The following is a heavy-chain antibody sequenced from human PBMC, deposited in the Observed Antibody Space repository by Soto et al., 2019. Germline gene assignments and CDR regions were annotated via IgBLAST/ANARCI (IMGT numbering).Heavy chain of an antibody. CDR1: GFTLSNYA. D-gene: IGHD4-17*01. CDR3: ARNRDEYGGTSDAFDM. J-gene: IGHJ3*02. CDR2: ISHDGRNE. Sequence: PGGSLRLSCAASGFTLSNYAMHWVRQAPGKGLEWVAVISHDGRNEYYVDSVKGRFTISRDNSKSTLYLQMNSLRAEDTGIYYCARNRDEYGGTSDAFDMWGQGKMVTVSS. V-gene: IGHV3-30*04.